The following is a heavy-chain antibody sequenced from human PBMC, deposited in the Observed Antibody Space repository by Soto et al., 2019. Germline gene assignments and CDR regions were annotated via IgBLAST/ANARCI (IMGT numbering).Heavy chain of an antibody. CDR1: GYTFTGYY. D-gene: IGHD2-2*01. J-gene: IGHJ4*02. CDR3: ATDPVGYCSSTSCYYY. V-gene: IGHV1-24*01. Sequence: ASVKVSCKASGYTFTGYYMHWVRQAPGKGLEWMGGFDPEDGETIYAQKFQGRVTMTEDTSTDTAYMELSSLRSEDTAVYYCATDPVGYCSSTSCYYYWGQGTLVTVSS. CDR2: FDPEDGET.